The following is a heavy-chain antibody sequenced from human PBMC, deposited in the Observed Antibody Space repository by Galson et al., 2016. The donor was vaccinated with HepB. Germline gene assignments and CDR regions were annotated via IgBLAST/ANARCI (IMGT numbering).Heavy chain of an antibody. D-gene: IGHD2-15*01. CDR1: GFTFSSYA. Sequence: LRLSCAASGFTFSSYAMHWVRQAPGKGLEYVSAISSNGGSTYYADSVKGRFTISRHNSKNTLYLQMSRLRAEETVVYYCIKVRKYCSGGSCYGTPDYWGQGTLVTVSS. CDR2: ISSNGGST. V-gene: IGHV3-64D*06. CDR3: IKVRKYCSGGSCYGTPDY. J-gene: IGHJ4*02.